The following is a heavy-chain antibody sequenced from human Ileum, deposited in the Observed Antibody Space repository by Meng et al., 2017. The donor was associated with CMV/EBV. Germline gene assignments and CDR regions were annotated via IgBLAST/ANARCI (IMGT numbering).Heavy chain of an antibody. CDR3: ARTNYGDYNWFDP. D-gene: IGHD4-17*01. V-gene: IGHV4-31*03. Sequence: QAQLQESGPGLVKPSQTLSPTCTVSGGSISSGGFYWSWIRQHPGKGLEWIGYIYYSGSTYYNPSLRSRVAISIDTSKNQFSLKLTSVTAADTAVYFCARTNYGDYNWFDPWGQGTLVTVSS. J-gene: IGHJ5*02. CDR1: GGSISSGGFY. CDR2: IYYSGST.